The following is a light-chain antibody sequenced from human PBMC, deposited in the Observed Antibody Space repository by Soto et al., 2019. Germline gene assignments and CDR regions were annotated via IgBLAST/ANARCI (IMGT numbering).Light chain of an antibody. J-gene: IGKJ1*01. CDR1: QSVSTK. CDR2: GAS. CDR3: QQYGSSPKWT. Sequence: EILLTQSPATLSVCPGEAATISCLASQSVSTKLAWYQQKPGQAPRLLINGASTRATGIPDRFSGSGSGTDFTLTISRLEPEDFAVYYCQQYGSSPKWTFGQGTKVDIK. V-gene: IGKV3-20*01.